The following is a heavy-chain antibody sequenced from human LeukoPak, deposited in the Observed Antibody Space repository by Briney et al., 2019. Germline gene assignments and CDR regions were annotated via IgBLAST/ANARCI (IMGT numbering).Heavy chain of an antibody. CDR3: ARDGALGYCTGSSCFYYYDY. CDR1: GYTFSTYG. CDR2: INTYNGNT. Sequence: ASVKVSCKASGYTFSTYGITWVRQAPGQGLEWMGCINTYNGNTYSAPKFLGRLTMTTDAAARTAYMELRGLRADDSGVYYCARDGALGYCTGSSCFYYYDYWGQGTLVTVSS. V-gene: IGHV1-18*01. D-gene: IGHD2-15*01. J-gene: IGHJ4*02.